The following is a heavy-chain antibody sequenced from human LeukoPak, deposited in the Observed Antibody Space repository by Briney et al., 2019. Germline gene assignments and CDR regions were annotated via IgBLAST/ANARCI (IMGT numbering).Heavy chain of an antibody. CDR3: ARDLGWELDEY. J-gene: IGHJ4*02. CDR1: GGSISSGGYY. Sequence: PSQTLSLTCTVSGGSISSGGYYWSWIRQPPGKGLEWIGYIYHSGSTYYNPSLKSRVTISVDRSKNQFSLKLSSVTAADTAVYYCARDLGWELDEYWGQGTLVTVSS. CDR2: IYHSGST. D-gene: IGHD1-26*01. V-gene: IGHV4-30-2*01.